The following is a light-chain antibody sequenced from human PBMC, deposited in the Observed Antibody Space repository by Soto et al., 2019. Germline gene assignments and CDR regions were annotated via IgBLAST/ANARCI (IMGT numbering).Light chain of an antibody. CDR1: QSISSW. Sequence: DIQMTQSPSTLSASVGDRVTITCRASQSISSWLAWYQQKPGKAPKLLIYDASSLESGVPSRFSGSGSGTEFTLTISSLQPDDFATYYCQQYNSYLWTFDQGTKVDIK. CDR2: DAS. V-gene: IGKV1-5*01. CDR3: QQYNSYLWT. J-gene: IGKJ1*01.